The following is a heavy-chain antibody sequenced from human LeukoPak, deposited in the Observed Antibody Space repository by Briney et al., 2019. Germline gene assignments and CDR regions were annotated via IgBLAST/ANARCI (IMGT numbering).Heavy chain of an antibody. V-gene: IGHV3-23*01. Sequence: ETLSLTCTVSGGSISSYYWSWVRQTPGKGLEWVSGISANVGSTYYGDSVEGRFIISRDNSKNTVYLQMNSLRVEDTAVYYCAKGITAFDYWGQGTLVTVSS. D-gene: IGHD3-16*01. CDR1: GGSISSYY. CDR3: AKGITAFDY. CDR2: ISANVGST. J-gene: IGHJ4*02.